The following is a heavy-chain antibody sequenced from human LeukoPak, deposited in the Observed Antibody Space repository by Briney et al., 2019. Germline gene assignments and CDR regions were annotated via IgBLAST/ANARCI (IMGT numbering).Heavy chain of an antibody. D-gene: IGHD3-10*01. V-gene: IGHV3-11*01. CDR2: ISSSGSTI. CDR1: GFTFSDYY. CDR3: AREIITMVRGCLDY. J-gene: IGHJ4*02. Sequence: GGSLRLSCAASGFTFSDYYMSWIRQAPGKGLEWVSYISSSGSTIYYADSVKGRFTISRDNAKNSLYLQMNSLGAEDTAVYYCAREIITMVRGCLDYWGQGTLVTVSS.